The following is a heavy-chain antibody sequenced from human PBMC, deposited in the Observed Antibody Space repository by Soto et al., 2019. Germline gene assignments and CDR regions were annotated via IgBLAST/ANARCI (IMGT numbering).Heavy chain of an antibody. CDR3: AGENAYGGNPLAFLY. CDR1: EDTFSSYA. J-gene: IGHJ4*02. D-gene: IGHD1-26*01. Sequence: QVQLVQSGAEVKRPGSSVRVSCKASEDTFSSYAISWVRQAPGQGLDWMGGIIPFFNTPNYAKKFQGRVTITADESTSTAYMELSSLRSEDTAMYYCAGENAYGGNPLAFLYWGQGTLVSVSS. CDR2: IIPFFNTP. V-gene: IGHV1-69*01.